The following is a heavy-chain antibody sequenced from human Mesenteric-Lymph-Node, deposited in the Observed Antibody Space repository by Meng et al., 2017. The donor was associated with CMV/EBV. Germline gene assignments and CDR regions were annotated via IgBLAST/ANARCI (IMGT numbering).Heavy chain of an antibody. V-gene: IGHV3-30*04. D-gene: IGHD1-26*01. Sequence: GGSLRLSCAASGFTFSSYAMHWVRQAPGKGLEWVAVISYDGSNKYYADSVKGRFTISRDNSKNTLYLQMNSLRVEDTAVYYCARDLRQGGGTLDYWGQGTLVTVSS. CDR2: ISYDGSNK. CDR1: GFTFSSYA. CDR3: ARDLRQGGGTLDY. J-gene: IGHJ4*02.